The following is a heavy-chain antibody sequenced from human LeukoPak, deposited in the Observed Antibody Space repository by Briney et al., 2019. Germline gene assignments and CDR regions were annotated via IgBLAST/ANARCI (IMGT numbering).Heavy chain of an antibody. D-gene: IGHD3-22*01. J-gene: IGHJ4*02. CDR2: ISGSGGST. CDR3: AKDRGRYYDSSGYDY. CDR1: GFTVTSNY. V-gene: IGHV3-23*01. Sequence: PGGSLRLSCAASGFTVTSNYMSWVRQAPGKGLEWVSAISGSGGSTYYADSVKGRFTISRGNSKNTLYLQMNSLRAEDTAVYYCAKDRGRYYDSSGYDYWGQGTLVTVSS.